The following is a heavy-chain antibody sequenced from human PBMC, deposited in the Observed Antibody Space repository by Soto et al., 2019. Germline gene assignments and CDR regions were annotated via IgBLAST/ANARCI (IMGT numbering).Heavy chain of an antibody. CDR2: IYYSGST. V-gene: IGHV4-59*01. D-gene: IGHD3-22*01. J-gene: IGHJ4*02. Sequence: KSSETLSLTCTVSGGSISSYYWSWIRQPPGKGLEWIGYIYYSGSTNYNPSLKSRVTISVDTSKNQFSLKLSSVTAADTAVYYCARMVWYYDSSGYPGFGYWGQGTLVTVSS. CDR1: GGSISSYY. CDR3: ARMVWYYDSSGYPGFGY.